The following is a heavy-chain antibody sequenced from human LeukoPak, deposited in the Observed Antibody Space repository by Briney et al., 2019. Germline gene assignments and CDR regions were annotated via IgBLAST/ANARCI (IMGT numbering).Heavy chain of an antibody. V-gene: IGHV1-8*01. CDR2: MNPNSGNT. J-gene: IGHJ5*02. Sequence: GASVKVSCTASGYIFSNYDINWARQATGQGLEWMGWMNPNSGNTGYAQKFQGRVTMTRDTSISTAYMEVSSLRSEDTAVYYCARSKGFLEGNWFDPWGQGTLVTVSS. CDR1: GYIFSNYD. D-gene: IGHD3-3*01. CDR3: ARSKGFLEGNWFDP.